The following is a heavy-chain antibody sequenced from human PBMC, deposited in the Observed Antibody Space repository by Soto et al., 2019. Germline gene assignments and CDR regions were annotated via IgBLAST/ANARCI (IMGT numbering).Heavy chain of an antibody. J-gene: IGHJ5*02. CDR2: INPDNGNT. Sequence: ASVKVSCKASGYTFTSYGISWVRQAPGQRLEWMGLINPDNGNTKSSQKFQDRVIITRDTSASTAYMDLSSLRSEDTAVYYCARSIATGQLDPWGQGTLVTVSS. D-gene: IGHD6-6*01. V-gene: IGHV1-3*01. CDR3: ARSIATGQLDP. CDR1: GYTFTSYG.